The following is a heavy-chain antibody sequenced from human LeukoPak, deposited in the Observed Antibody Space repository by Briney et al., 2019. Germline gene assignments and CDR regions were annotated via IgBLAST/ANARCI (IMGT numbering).Heavy chain of an antibody. V-gene: IGHV4-34*01. D-gene: IGHD2-8*01. CDR3: ARSSPVYDY. CDR1: GGSFSGYY. J-gene: IGHJ4*02. Sequence: SETLSLTCAVYGGSFSGYYWNWIRQPPGKGLEWIGEINHSGSTNYNPSLKSRVTISVDTSKNQFSLKLSSVTAADTAVYYCARSSPVYDYWGQGTLVTVSS. CDR2: INHSGST.